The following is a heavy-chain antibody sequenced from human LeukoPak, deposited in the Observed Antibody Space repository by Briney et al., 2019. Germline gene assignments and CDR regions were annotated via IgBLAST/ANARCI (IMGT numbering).Heavy chain of an antibody. D-gene: IGHD3-22*01. Sequence: PSETLSLTCTVSGGSISSYYWNWIRQPPGKGLEWIGYIYYSGSTNYNPSLKSRVTISVDTSKNQFSLKLSSVTAADTAVYYCARDCDRSGYYCYWGQGTLVTVSS. CDR1: GGSISSYY. V-gene: IGHV4-59*01. CDR2: IYYSGST. J-gene: IGHJ4*02. CDR3: ARDCDRSGYYCY.